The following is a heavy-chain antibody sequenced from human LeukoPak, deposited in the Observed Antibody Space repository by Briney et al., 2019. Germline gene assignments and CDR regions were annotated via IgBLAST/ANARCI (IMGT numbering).Heavy chain of an antibody. J-gene: IGHJ4*02. V-gene: IGHV4-38-2*02. Sequence: SETLSLTCTVSGYSISSTYFWGWIRQPPGKGLEWIGSINHNGNTYYNPSLKSRVTISVDTSKNQFSLKLTSVTAADRAVYYCVRDRVPGYFDSWGQGTLITVSS. CDR3: VRDRVPGYFDS. CDR1: GYSISSTYF. D-gene: IGHD2-15*01. CDR2: INHNGNT.